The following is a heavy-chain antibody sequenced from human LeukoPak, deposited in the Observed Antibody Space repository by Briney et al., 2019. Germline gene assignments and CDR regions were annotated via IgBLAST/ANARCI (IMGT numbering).Heavy chain of an antibody. V-gene: IGHV4-34*01. Sequence: PSETLSHTCAVYGGSFSGYYWSWIRQPPGKGLELIGDIKHSGSTNYNPSLKSRVTISVDTSKNQFSLKLSSVTAADTAVYYCARHLIVGIEGTTTSESWFDPWGQGTLVTVSS. D-gene: IGHD1-26*01. J-gene: IGHJ5*02. CDR3: ARHLIVGIEGTTTSESWFDP. CDR1: GGSFSGYY. CDR2: IKHSGST.